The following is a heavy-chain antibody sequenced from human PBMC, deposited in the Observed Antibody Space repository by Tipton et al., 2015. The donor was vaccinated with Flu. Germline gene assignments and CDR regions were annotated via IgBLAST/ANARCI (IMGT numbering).Heavy chain of an antibody. D-gene: IGHD4-17*01. Sequence: QLVQSGAEVKKPGASVKVSCKASGYTFTSYGISWVRQAPGQGLEWMGWISAYNGNTNYAQKLQGRVTMTTDTSTSTAYMELRSLRSDDTAVYYCARDRSTRWDDYGDYADAFDIWGQGTMVTVSS. CDR2: ISAYNGNT. CDR3: ARDRSTRWDDYGDYADAFDI. J-gene: IGHJ3*02. V-gene: IGHV1-18*01. CDR1: GYTFTSYG.